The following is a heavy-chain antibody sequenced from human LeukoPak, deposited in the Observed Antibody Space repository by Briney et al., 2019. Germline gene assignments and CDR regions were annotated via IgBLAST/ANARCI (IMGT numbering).Heavy chain of an antibody. Sequence: GGSLRLSCAASGFTFSSCSMNWVRQAPGKGLEWVSSISSSSSYIYYADSVKGRFTISRDNAKNSLYLQMNSLRAEDTAVYYCARPSTHYYDSSGLNYWGQGTLVTVSS. D-gene: IGHD3-22*01. CDR1: GFTFSSCS. CDR2: ISSSSSYI. CDR3: ARPSTHYYDSSGLNY. J-gene: IGHJ4*02. V-gene: IGHV3-21*01.